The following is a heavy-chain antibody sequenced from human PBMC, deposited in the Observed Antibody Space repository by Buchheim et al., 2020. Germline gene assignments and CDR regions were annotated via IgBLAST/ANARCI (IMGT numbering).Heavy chain of an antibody. D-gene: IGHD5/OR15-5a*01. CDR1: GFTFSSYS. Sequence: EVFLVESGGGLVQPGGSLRLSCATSGFTFSSYSFNWVRQAPGKGLEWVAFITTSSSNIHYADSVKGRFAISRDNAKNSLFLQMNSLRAEDTAVYYCATGSRSGVSTKYAHYYWGQGTL. CDR2: ITTSSSNI. CDR3: ATGSRSGVSTKYAHYY. J-gene: IGHJ4*02. V-gene: IGHV3-48*01.